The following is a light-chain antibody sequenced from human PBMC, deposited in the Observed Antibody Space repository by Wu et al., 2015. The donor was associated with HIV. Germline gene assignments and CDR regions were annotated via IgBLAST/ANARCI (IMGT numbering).Light chain of an antibody. CDR3: QQRENWPIT. V-gene: IGKV3-15*01. J-gene: IGKJ5*01. CDR1: QSVSSS. CDR2: GAS. Sequence: EIVMTQSPATLSVSLGERATLSCRASQSVSSSLAWYQQKLGQGPRLLIYGASTRATGIPARFSGSGSGTDFTLTISSLEPEDFAIYYCQQRENWPITFGQGTRLEIK.